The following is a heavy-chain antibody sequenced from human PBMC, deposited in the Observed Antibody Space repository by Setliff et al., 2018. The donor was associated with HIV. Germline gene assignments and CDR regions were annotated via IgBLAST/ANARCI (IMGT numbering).Heavy chain of an antibody. CDR1: GYTFSDYF. CDR3: ARDLFGSWYTGSSGLAH. CDR2: INPKTGAT. J-gene: IGHJ4*02. V-gene: IGHV1-2*02. Sequence: ASVKVSCKTSGYTFSDYFGHWVRQAPGQGLEWMGWINPKTGATHYTQDLQGRVTMTSDTSTSTAYMELSRLRSDDTAVYYCARDLFGSWYTGSSGLAHWGQGTLVTVS. D-gene: IGHD6-13*01.